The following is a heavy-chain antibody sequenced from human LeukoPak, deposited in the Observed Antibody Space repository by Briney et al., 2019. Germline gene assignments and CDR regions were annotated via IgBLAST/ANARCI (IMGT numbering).Heavy chain of an antibody. Sequence: HPGRSLRLSCTGSGFTFGDHAMGWVRQAPGKGLEWVGFIRSKAYRGTTEYAASVKGRFTISRDDSASIAYLQMNSLRTEDTAVYYCARGPIQLWIHNAMDVWGQGTTVTVSS. D-gene: IGHD5-18*01. CDR3: ARGPIQLWIHNAMDV. CDR2: IRSKAYRGTT. CDR1: GFTFGDHA. J-gene: IGHJ6*02. V-gene: IGHV3-49*04.